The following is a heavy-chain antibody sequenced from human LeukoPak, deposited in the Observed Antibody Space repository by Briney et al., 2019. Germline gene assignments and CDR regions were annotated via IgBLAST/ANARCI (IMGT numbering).Heavy chain of an antibody. Sequence: GGSLRLSCAASGFTFSSYAMHWVRRAPGKGLEYVSAISSNGGSTYYANSVKGRFTISRDNSKNTLYLQMGSLRAEDMAVYYCAREIVGAHNWFDPWGLGTLVTVSS. CDR2: ISSNGGST. CDR1: GFTFSSYA. CDR3: AREIVGAHNWFDP. D-gene: IGHD1-26*01. J-gene: IGHJ5*02. V-gene: IGHV3-64*01.